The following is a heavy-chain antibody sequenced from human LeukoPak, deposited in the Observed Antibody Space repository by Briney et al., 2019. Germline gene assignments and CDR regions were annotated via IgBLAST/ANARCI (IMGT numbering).Heavy chain of an antibody. D-gene: IGHD2-15*01. Sequence: SETLSLTCTVSGGSMSSYYWSWIRQPPGKRLEWIGDIYNSGNINYNPSLKSRVTISIDTSKNQSSLKLNSVTAADTAVYYCARMVGGNWLAPWGQGTLVTVSS. CDR2: IYNSGNI. CDR1: GGSMSSYY. CDR3: ARMVGGNWLAP. J-gene: IGHJ5*02. V-gene: IGHV4-59*08.